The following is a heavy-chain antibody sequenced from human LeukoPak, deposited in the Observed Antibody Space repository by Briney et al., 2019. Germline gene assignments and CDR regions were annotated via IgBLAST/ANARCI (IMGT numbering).Heavy chain of an antibody. CDR1: GGSVRGGNYY. CDR2: IYTSGTT. Sequence: SETLPLTCTVSGGSVRGGNYYWTWLRQPAGSGLEWIGRIYTSGTTDYNPSLRTRVTISVDASRNQFSLNLSSVTAADTAVYYCARWSGSVTARNYYYYMDVWGEGTTVTVSS. CDR3: ARWSGSVTARNYYYYMDV. J-gene: IGHJ6*03. V-gene: IGHV4-61*02. D-gene: IGHD6-6*01.